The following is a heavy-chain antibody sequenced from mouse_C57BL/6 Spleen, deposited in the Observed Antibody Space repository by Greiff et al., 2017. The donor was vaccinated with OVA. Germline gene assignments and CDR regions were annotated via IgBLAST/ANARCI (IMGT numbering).Heavy chain of an antibody. Sequence: EVQLQQSGPELVKPGASVKIPCKASGYTSTDYNMDWVKQSHGKSLEWIGDINPNNGGTIYNQKFKGKATLTVDKSSSTAYMELRSLTSEDTAVYYCARSGIYYDYDVRFAYWGQGTLVTVSA. CDR3: ARSGIYYDYDVRFAY. CDR2: INPNNGGT. CDR1: GYTSTDYN. D-gene: IGHD2-4*01. J-gene: IGHJ3*01. V-gene: IGHV1-18*01.